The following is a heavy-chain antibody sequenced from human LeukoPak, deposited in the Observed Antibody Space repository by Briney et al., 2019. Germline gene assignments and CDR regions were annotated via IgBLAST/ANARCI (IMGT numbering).Heavy chain of an antibody. D-gene: IGHD2-2*01. J-gene: IGHJ6*02. Sequence: PGGSLRLSCAASGFTFSSYSMNWVRQAPGKGLEWVSYISSSSSTIYYADSVEGRFTISRDNAKNSLYLQMNSLRAEDTAVYYCARESVTIVVVPAATRDYYYYGMDVWGQGTTVTASS. V-gene: IGHV3-48*01. CDR1: GFTFSSYS. CDR3: ARESVTIVVVPAATRDYYYYGMDV. CDR2: ISSSSSTI.